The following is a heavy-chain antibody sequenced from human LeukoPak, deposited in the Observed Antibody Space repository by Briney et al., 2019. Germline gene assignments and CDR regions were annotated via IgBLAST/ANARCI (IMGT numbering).Heavy chain of an antibody. CDR3: AKEWAQYDYVWGSYGLDY. V-gene: IGHV3-72*01. Sequence: PGGSLRLSCAGSGITFSDQYIDWVRQAPGKGLEWVGRTKDKANSYTTEYAASAKGRFTISRDDSKNLLYLQMNSLKTEDTAVYYCAKEWAQYDYVWGSYGLDYWGHGTLVTVSS. CDR1: GITFSDQY. J-gene: IGHJ4*01. D-gene: IGHD3-16*01. CDR2: TKDKANSYTT.